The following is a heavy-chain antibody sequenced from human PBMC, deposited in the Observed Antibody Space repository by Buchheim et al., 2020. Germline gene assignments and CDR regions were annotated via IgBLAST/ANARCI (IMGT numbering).Heavy chain of an antibody. J-gene: IGHJ6*02. D-gene: IGHD4-23*01. CDR1: GGSISSYY. V-gene: IGHV4-59*01. CDR3: TRERRVRGYYYGMDV. Sequence: QVQLQESGPGLVKPSETLSLTCTVSGGSISSYYWSWIRQPPGKELEWIGYIYYSGSTNYNPSLKSRVTISVDTSKNQFSLKLSSVTAADTGVYYCTRERRVRGYYYGMDVWGQGTT. CDR2: IYYSGST.